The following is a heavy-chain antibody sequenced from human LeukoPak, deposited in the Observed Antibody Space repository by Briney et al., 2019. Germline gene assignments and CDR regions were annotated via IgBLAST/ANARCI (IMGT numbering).Heavy chain of an antibody. Sequence: ASVKVSCKASGFTFTSSAMQWVRQARGQRLEGIGWIVLCSCNTNYAQKFQERVTITRDMSTSTAYMDLSSLSSKDRAGYYFPERKTDELGPGGFDYWGQGTLVTVSS. CDR1: GFTFTSSA. CDR2: IVLCSCNT. CDR3: PERKTDELGPGGFDY. J-gene: IGHJ4*02. V-gene: IGHV1-58*02. D-gene: IGHD7-27*01.